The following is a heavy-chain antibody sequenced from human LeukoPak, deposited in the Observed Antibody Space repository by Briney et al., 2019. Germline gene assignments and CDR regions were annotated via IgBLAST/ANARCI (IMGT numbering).Heavy chain of an antibody. CDR3: ARGYCSGGSCYREYFQH. CDR1: GFTFSSYW. CDR2: TKQDGSEK. Sequence: PGGSLRLSCAASGFTFSSYWMSWVRQAPGKGLEWVANTKQDGSEKYYVDSVKGRFTISRDNAKNSLYLQMNSLRAEDTAVYYCARGYCSGGSCYREYFQHWGQGTLVTVSS. J-gene: IGHJ1*01. D-gene: IGHD2-15*01. V-gene: IGHV3-7*01.